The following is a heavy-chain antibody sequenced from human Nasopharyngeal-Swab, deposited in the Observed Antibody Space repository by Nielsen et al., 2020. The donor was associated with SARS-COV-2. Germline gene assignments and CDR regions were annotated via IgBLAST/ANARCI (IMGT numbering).Heavy chain of an antibody. CDR1: GFTFSSYG. CDR3: AKEAGYYDILTGYYLSLGYGMDV. Sequence: GESLKISRAASGFTFSSYGMHWVRQAPGKGLEWVAVISYDGSNKYYADSVKGRFTISRDNSKNTLYLQMNSLRAEDTAVYYCAKEAGYYDILTGYYLSLGYGMDVWGQGTTVTVSS. J-gene: IGHJ6*02. CDR2: ISYDGSNK. D-gene: IGHD3-9*01. V-gene: IGHV3-30*18.